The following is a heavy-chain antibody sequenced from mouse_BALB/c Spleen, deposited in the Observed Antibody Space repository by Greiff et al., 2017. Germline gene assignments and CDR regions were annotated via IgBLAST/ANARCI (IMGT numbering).Heavy chain of an antibody. D-gene: IGHD1-1*01. J-gene: IGHJ4*01. Sequence: DVQLQESGTVLARPGASVKMSCKASGYTFTSYWMHWVKQRPGQGLEWIGAIYPGNSDTSYNQKFKGKAKLTAVTSTSTAYMELSSLTNEDSAVYYCTRGIYYYGSSYAMDYWGQGTSVTVSS. CDR1: GYTFTSYW. V-gene: IGHV1-5*01. CDR2: IYPGNSDT. CDR3: TRGIYYYGSSYAMDY.